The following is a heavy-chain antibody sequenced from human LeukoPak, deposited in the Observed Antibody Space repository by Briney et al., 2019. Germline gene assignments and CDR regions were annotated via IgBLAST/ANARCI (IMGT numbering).Heavy chain of an antibody. V-gene: IGHV3-48*04. D-gene: IGHD6-19*01. CDR1: GFTFSSYS. CDR2: ISSSSSTI. J-gene: IGHJ6*02. CDR3: ARAQTGWYHYYYGMDV. Sequence: PGGSLRLSCAASGFTFSSYSMNWVRQAPGKGLEWVSYISSSSSTIYYADSVKGRFTISRDNAKNSLYLQMNSLRAEDTAVYYCARAQTGWYHYYYGMDVWGQGTTVTVSS.